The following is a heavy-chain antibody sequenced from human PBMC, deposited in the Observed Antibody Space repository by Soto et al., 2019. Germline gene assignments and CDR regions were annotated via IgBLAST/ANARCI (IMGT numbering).Heavy chain of an antibody. V-gene: IGHV3-72*01. CDR2: TRNKANSYAP. CDR3: ARDTGGSYDY. D-gene: IGHD3-16*01. Sequence: EVQLVESGGGLVQPGGSLRLSCAASGFTFSDYYVDWVRQVPGKGLEWVGRTRNKANSYAPEYAASVKGRFTISRDESKDSMDLQMNSLKTEDTAVYYCARDTGGSYDYWGQGALVTVSS. CDR1: GFTFSDYY. J-gene: IGHJ4*02.